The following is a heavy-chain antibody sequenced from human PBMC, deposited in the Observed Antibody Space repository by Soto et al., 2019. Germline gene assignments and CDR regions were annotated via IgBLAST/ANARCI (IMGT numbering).Heavy chain of an antibody. J-gene: IGHJ6*02. V-gene: IGHV3-33*01. CDR1: GFTFSSYG. Sequence: QVQLVESGGGVVQPGRSLRLSCAASGFTFSSYGMHWVRQAPGKGLEWVAVIWYDGSNKYYADYVKGRFTISRDNSKNTLYLQMNSLRAEDTAVYYCARVDDFWSGSTLQYYYYGMDVWGQGTTVTVSS. D-gene: IGHD3-3*01. CDR3: ARVDDFWSGSTLQYYYYGMDV. CDR2: IWYDGSNK.